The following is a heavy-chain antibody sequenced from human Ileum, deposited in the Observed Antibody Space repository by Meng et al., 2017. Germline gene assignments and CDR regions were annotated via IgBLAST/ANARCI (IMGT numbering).Heavy chain of an antibody. CDR2: INHSGNT. Sequence: VQQWGAGLLKPSETLSLTCAVYGGSFSGYYCSWLRQPPGRGLEWIGEINHSGNTNYNPSLKSRVTLSLDTSKNHFSLNLTSVTAADTAVYYCARGREQQLVRGFGYWGQGTLVTVSS. J-gene: IGHJ4*02. D-gene: IGHD6-6*01. CDR3: ARGREQQLVRGFGY. V-gene: IGHV4-34*01. CDR1: GGSFSGYY.